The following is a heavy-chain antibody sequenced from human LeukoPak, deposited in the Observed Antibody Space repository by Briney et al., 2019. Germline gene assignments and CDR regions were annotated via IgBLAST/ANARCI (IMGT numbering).Heavy chain of an antibody. CDR2: IYTSGST. CDR1: GGSISSYY. Sequence: SETLSLTCTVSGGSISSYYWSWIRQPAGKGLEWIGRIYTSGSTNYNPSLKSRVTISVDKSNNQFSLKLSSVTAADTAVYYCTGTTHYYYGMDVWGQGTTVTVSS. V-gene: IGHV4-4*07. CDR3: TGTTHYYYGMDV. D-gene: IGHD2-15*01. J-gene: IGHJ6*02.